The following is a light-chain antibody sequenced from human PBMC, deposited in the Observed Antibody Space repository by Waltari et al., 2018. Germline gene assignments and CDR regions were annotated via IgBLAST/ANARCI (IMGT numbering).Light chain of an antibody. J-gene: IGLJ3*02. CDR2: DVT. V-gene: IGLV2-14*03. CDR3: TSFSTISTSL. Sequence: QSALTQPASVSGSPGQSITISCTGTSNDIGYYNYVSWYQHQSGKAPKLMIYDVTERPSGVSNRFSGSKSGNTASLTISGLQADDEADYYCTSFSTISTSLFGGGTKVTVL. CDR1: SNDIGYYNY.